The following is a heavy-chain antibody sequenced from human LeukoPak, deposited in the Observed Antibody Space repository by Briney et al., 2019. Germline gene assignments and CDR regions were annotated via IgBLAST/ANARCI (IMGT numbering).Heavy chain of an antibody. CDR2: ISGSGGST. V-gene: IGHV3-23*01. CDR3: AKARDYVWGSYRPVPDFGC. D-gene: IGHD3-16*02. J-gene: IGHJ4*02. Sequence: GGSLRLSCAASGFTFSSYAMSWVRQAPGKGLEWVSAISGSGGSTYYADSVKGRFTISRDNSKNTLYLQMNSLRAEDTAVYYCAKARDYVWGSYRPVPDFGCWGQGTLVTVSS. CDR1: GFTFSSYA.